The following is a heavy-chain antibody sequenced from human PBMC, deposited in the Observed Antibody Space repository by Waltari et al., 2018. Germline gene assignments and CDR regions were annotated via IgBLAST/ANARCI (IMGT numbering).Heavy chain of an antibody. CDR1: GFTFSSYS. D-gene: IGHD5-18*01. V-gene: IGHV3-48*01. CDR2: ISSSSSTI. J-gene: IGHJ4*02. CDR3: AREGGYSYGVDY. Sequence: EVQLVESGGGLVQPGGSLRLSCAASGFTFSSYSMNWVRQAPGKGLVWVAYISSSSSTIYYADPVKGRFTISRDNAKNSLYLQMTSLRAEDTAVYYCAREGGYSYGVDYWGQGTLVTVSS.